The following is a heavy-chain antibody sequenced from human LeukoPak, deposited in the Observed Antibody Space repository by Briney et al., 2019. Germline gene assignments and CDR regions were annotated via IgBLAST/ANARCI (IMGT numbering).Heavy chain of an antibody. CDR2: IYVTGT. CDR3: ARDGSWGDYQFYFYMDV. D-gene: IGHD2-2*01. J-gene: IGHJ6*03. CDR1: GGSIGTYY. V-gene: IGHV4-4*09. Sequence: SETLSLTRTVSGGSIGTYYWSWVRQSPGTGLEWIGYIYVTGTRYNPYLQSRVTISVDRSRNQFFLKMTSVTAADTAVYYCARDGSWGDYQFYFYMDVWGKGTTVTVSS.